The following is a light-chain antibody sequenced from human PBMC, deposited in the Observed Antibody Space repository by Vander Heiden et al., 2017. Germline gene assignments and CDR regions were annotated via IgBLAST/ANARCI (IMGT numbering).Light chain of an antibody. CDR3: QQNNNGPALT. Sequence: EIVLTPSPATLSVSPGESATLSCRASQSVSSNLAWYQQKPCQAPRLLIYGASTSATGIPARSSGTGCGTEVTLTIRRRQSEDFAVYYCQQNNNGPALTFRGSTKVEIK. CDR1: QSVSSN. V-gene: IGKV3-15*01. J-gene: IGKJ4*01. CDR2: GAS.